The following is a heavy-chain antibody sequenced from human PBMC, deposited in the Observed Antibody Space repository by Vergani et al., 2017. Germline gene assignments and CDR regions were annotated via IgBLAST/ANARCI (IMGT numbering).Heavy chain of an antibody. CDR2: VFYGGRT. V-gene: IGHV4-39*01. Sequence: QMQLQESGPGLVKPSETLSLSCTVSGDSISTSSYAWGWIRQPPGKTLEWIGTVFYGGRTSYNPSLKSRVTLSLHTSKKQISLHLTSVTAADTAVYYCARHWAVVAANNWFDPWGQGTLVTVSS. CDR3: ARHWAVVAANNWFDP. J-gene: IGHJ5*02. D-gene: IGHD2-15*01. CDR1: GDSISTSSYA.